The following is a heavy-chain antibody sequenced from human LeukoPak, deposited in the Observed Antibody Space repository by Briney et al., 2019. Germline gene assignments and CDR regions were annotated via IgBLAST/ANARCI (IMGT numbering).Heavy chain of an antibody. Sequence: SETLSLTCTVSGGSISSHYWSWIRQPPGKGLEWIGYIYYSGSTKYNPSLKSRVTISIDTSKNQFSLKLSSVTAADTAVYYCARPQYGGAYDAYDIWGQGTKVTVSS. CDR1: GGSISSHY. D-gene: IGHD5-12*01. J-gene: IGHJ3*02. CDR3: ARPQYGGAYDAYDI. CDR2: IYYSGST. V-gene: IGHV4-59*08.